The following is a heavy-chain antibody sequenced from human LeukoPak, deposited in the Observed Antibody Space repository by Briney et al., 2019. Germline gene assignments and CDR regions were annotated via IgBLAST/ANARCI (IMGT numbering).Heavy chain of an antibody. V-gene: IGHV1-18*01. CDR1: GYTFTSYG. CDR3: ARDRGTTYYDFWSGSSDTFDY. Sequence: ASVKVSCKASGYTFTSYGISWVRQAPGQGLEWMGWISAYNGNTNYAQKLQGRVTMTTDTSTSTAYMELRSLRSDDTAVYYCARDRGTTYYDFWSGSSDTFDYWGRGTLVTVSS. D-gene: IGHD3-3*01. J-gene: IGHJ4*02. CDR2: ISAYNGNT.